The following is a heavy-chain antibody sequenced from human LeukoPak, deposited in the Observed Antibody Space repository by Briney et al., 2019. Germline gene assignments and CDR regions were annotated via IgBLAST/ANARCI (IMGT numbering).Heavy chain of an antibody. CDR3: AREGYYGSGRLTDF. Sequence: SSETLSLTCAVYGGSFSGYYWSWIRQHPGKVLEWIGEINHSGSTNYNPSLKSRGTISVDTSKNQFSLKLSSVTAADTAVYYCAREGYYGSGRLTDFWGQGTLVTVSS. CDR2: INHSGST. D-gene: IGHD3-10*01. V-gene: IGHV4-34*01. J-gene: IGHJ4*02. CDR1: GGSFSGYY.